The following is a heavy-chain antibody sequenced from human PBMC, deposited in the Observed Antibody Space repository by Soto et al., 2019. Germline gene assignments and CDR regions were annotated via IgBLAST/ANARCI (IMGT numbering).Heavy chain of an antibody. Sequence: EVQLLESGGGLVQPGGSLRLSCAASGFTFSSYAMRWVRQAPGKGLEWVSAISGSGGSTYNADSVKGRFTISRDNSKNTLYLQMNSLRAEVTAVYSCARGGSGSYYEYWGQGTLVTVSS. J-gene: IGHJ4*02. V-gene: IGHV3-23*01. CDR2: ISGSGGST. CDR3: ARGGSGSYYEY. CDR1: GFTFSSYA. D-gene: IGHD1-26*01.